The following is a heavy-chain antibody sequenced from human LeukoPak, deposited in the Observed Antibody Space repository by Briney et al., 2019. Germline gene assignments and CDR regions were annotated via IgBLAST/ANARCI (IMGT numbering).Heavy chain of an antibody. J-gene: IGHJ4*02. V-gene: IGHV1-2*06. CDR2: ISPNSGGT. D-gene: IGHD4-17*01. CDR3: AKNRAGDYADY. CDR1: GYTFTDYY. Sequence: ASVKVSCKASGYTFTDYYVHWVQQAPGQGLEWMGRISPNSGGTNYAQKFRGRLTVTRDTSISTAYMELSSLRSDDTAVYYCAKNRAGDYADYWGQGTLVTVSS.